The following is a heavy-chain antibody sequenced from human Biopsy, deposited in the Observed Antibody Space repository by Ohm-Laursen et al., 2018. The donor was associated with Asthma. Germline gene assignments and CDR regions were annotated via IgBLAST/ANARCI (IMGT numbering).Heavy chain of an antibody. Sequence: TLSLTCTVSGGSVSTGSYYWSWIRQPPGKGLEWLGYIYYTGSDNYNPSLKSRVTISVDTAKNQFSLRLNSVTAADTAVYYCARGPNYHGSGRAPIGMDVWGQGTTVTVSS. CDR1: GGSVSTGSYY. CDR3: ARGPNYHGSGRAPIGMDV. V-gene: IGHV4-61*01. D-gene: IGHD3-10*01. J-gene: IGHJ6*02. CDR2: IYYTGSD.